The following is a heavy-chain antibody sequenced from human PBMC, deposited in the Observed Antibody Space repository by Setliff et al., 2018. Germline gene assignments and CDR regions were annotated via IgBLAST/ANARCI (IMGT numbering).Heavy chain of an antibody. CDR1: GDSLSGYY. CDR2: IMPGRDT. J-gene: IGHJ6*03. Sequence: SETLSLTCAVYGDSLSGYYWSWIRQSPKKGLEWIGEIMPGRDTLYSPSLESRLTITIDTSKSQFSLKLSSVTAADTAVYYCATVVRGGTSRTSYYYYYMDVWGKGTTVTVSS. D-gene: IGHD1-26*01. V-gene: IGHV4-34*12. CDR3: ATVVRGGTSRTSYYYYYMDV.